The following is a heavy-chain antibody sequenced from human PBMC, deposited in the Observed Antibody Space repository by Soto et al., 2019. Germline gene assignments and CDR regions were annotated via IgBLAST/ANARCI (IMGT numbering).Heavy chain of an antibody. J-gene: IGHJ5*02. CDR2: IYWDDDK. V-gene: IGHV2-5*02. CDR1: GFSLSTSGVG. CDR3: AHNLEGNTSWFDP. D-gene: IGHD6-13*01. Sequence: QITLKESGPTLVKPTQTLTLTCTFSGFSLSTSGVGVVWIRQPPGKALEWLGIIYWDDDKRYSPSLKSRVTICQDMSKNQVFLKKTNIDAEETGTYYFAHNLEGNTSWFDPGCEGSLDTGSA.